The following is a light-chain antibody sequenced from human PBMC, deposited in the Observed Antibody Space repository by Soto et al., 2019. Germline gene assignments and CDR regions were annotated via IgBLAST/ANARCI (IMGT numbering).Light chain of an antibody. J-gene: IGLJ2*01. V-gene: IGLV1-47*02. CDR1: SSNIGSNY. CDR3: AAWDDSLSGVV. Sequence: QPVLTQTPSASGTPGQRVTISCSGSSSNIGSNYVYWYQQLPGTAPKLVMYSNNERPSGVPDRFSGSKSGTSASLAISGLRSEDEADYYCAAWDDSLSGVVFGGGTKLTVL. CDR2: SNN.